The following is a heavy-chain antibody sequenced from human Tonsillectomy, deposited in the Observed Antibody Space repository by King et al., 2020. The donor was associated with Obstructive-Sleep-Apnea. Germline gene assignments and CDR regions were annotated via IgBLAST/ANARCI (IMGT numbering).Heavy chain of an antibody. D-gene: IGHD6-19*01. CDR1: GFKFDDYA. V-gene: IGHV3-9*01. CDR3: AKDLSSGWYKGCDY. Sequence: QLVQSGGGLVQPGRSLRLSCAASGFKFDDYAMHWVRQAPGKGLEWVSGINWNSGSRGYADSVKGRFTVSRDNAKNSLYLQMNSLRAEDTAFYYCAKDLSSGWYKGCDYWGQGTLVTVSS. CDR2: INWNSGSR. J-gene: IGHJ4*02.